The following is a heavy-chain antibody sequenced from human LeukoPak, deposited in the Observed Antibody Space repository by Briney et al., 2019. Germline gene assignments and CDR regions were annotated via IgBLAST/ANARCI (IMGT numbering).Heavy chain of an antibody. Sequence: PSETLSLTCTVSGGSISSSSYYWGWIRQPPGKGLEWIGSIYYSGSTYYNPSLKSRVTMSVDTSKNQFSLKLSSVTAADTAVYYCARKVLTGYNLFDYWGQGTLVTVSS. V-gene: IGHV4-39*01. CDR3: ARKVLTGYNLFDY. J-gene: IGHJ4*02. CDR1: GGSISSSSYY. CDR2: IYYSGST. D-gene: IGHD3-9*01.